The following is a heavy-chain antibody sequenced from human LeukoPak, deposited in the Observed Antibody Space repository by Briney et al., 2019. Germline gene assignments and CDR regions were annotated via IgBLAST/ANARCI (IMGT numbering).Heavy chain of an antibody. Sequence: GRSLRLSCAASGFTFSSYAMHWVRQAPGKGLEWVAVISYDGSNKYYADSVKGRFTISRDNSKNTLYLQMNSLRAEDTAVCYCARDRWQGIAAAGTPDYWGQGTLVTVSS. CDR1: GFTFSSYA. V-gene: IGHV3-30*04. J-gene: IGHJ4*02. CDR3: ARDRWQGIAAAGTPDY. CDR2: ISYDGSNK. D-gene: IGHD6-13*01.